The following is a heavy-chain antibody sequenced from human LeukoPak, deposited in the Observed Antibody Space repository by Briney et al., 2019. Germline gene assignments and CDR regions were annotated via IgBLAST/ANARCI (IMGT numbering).Heavy chain of an antibody. Sequence: GGSLRLSCAASGFALSSYWMHWVPQAPGKGLVWVSRINSDGRSTTYADSVQGRLTISRDNAKNTLYLQMNSLRADDTAVYYCARSVYSYYANWFDPWGQGTLVTVSS. CDR1: GFALSSYW. D-gene: IGHD4-11*01. V-gene: IGHV3-74*01. J-gene: IGHJ5*02. CDR2: INSDGRST. CDR3: ARSVYSYYANWFDP.